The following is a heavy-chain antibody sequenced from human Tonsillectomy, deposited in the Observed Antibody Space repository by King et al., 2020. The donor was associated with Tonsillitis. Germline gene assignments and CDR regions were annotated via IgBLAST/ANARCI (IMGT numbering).Heavy chain of an antibody. V-gene: IGHV3-7*01. Sequence: VQLVESGGGLVQPGGALRLSCAASGFTFRSYWMSWFRQAPGEGLEGVANTKQDGSEKYYVDSVKGRFTISRDNAKNSLYLQMSRLSAEDTAVYYCARDFAEFDYWGQGTLVTVSS. CDR1: GFTFRSYW. CDR2: TKQDGSEK. D-gene: IGHD1-14*01. CDR3: ARDFAEFDY. J-gene: IGHJ4*02.